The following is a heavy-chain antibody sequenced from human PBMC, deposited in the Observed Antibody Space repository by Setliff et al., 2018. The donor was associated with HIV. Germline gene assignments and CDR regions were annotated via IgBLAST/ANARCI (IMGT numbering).Heavy chain of an antibody. V-gene: IGHV1-8*02. CDR1: GYTFNSYD. Sequence: ASVKVSCKASGYTFNSYDINWVRQATGQGLEWMGWMNPNSGNTGYAQKFQGRVTMTRNTSISTAYMELSSLRSEDTAVYYCATNPEMATINYYYYYMDVWGKGTTVTVSS. CDR2: MNPNSGNT. J-gene: IGHJ6*03. CDR3: ATNPEMATINYYYYYMDV. D-gene: IGHD5-12*01.